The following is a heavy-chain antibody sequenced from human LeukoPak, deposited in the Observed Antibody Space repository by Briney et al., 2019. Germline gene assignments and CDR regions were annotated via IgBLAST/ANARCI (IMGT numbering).Heavy chain of an antibody. J-gene: IGHJ6*02. CDR3: AKIPPTAPRSMDV. CDR2: IYSGGST. V-gene: IGHV3-53*01. D-gene: IGHD4-17*01. CDR1: GFTVSSNY. Sequence: GGSLRLSCAASGFTVSSNYMSWVRQAPGKGLEWVSVIYSGGSTYYADSVKGRFTISRDNSKNTLYLQMNSLRAEDTAVYYCAKIPPTAPRSMDVWGQGTTVTVSS.